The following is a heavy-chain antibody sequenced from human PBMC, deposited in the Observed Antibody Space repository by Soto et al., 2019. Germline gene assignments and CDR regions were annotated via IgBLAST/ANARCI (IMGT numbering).Heavy chain of an antibody. CDR2: IYYSGST. V-gene: IGHV4-31*03. CDR1: GGSISSGGYY. Sequence: SETLSLTCTVSGGSISSGGYYWSWIRQHPGKGLEWIGYIYYSGSTYYNPSLKSRVTISVDTSKNQFSLKLSSVTAADTAVYYCASYGSSWLYYFDYWGQGTLVTVSS. J-gene: IGHJ4*02. D-gene: IGHD6-13*01. CDR3: ASYGSSWLYYFDY.